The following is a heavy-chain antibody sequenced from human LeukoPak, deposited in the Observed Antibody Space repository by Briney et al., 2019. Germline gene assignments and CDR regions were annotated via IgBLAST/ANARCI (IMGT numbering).Heavy chain of an antibody. CDR2: IVGSGGST. CDR1: GFTFSNYA. V-gene: IGHV3-23*01. Sequence: GGSLGLSCAASGFTFSNYAMSWVRQAPGRGLEWVSAIVGSGGSTYYADSVKGRFTISRDNPKNTLYLQMNSLRAEDTAVYYCAKWGDYDILTGYYDSDYWGQGTLVTVSS. CDR3: AKWGDYDILTGYYDSDY. J-gene: IGHJ4*02. D-gene: IGHD3-9*01.